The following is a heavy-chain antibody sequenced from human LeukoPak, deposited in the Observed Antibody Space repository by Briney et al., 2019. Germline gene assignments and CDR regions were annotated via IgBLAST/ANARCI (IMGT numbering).Heavy chain of an antibody. CDR1: GGSISSSNW. CDR2: IYHSGST. Sequence: SETLSLTCAVSGGSISSSNWWSWVRQPPGKGLEWIGEIYHSGSTNYNPSLKSRVTISVDKSKNQFSLKLSSVTAADTAVYYCARVVVAAHYYMDVWGKGTTVTVSS. V-gene: IGHV4-4*02. CDR3: ARVVVAAHYYMDV. D-gene: IGHD2-15*01. J-gene: IGHJ6*03.